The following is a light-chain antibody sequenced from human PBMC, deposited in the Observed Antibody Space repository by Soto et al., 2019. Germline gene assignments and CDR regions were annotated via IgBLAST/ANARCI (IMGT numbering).Light chain of an antibody. V-gene: IGLV2-14*03. Sequence: QSALTQPASVSGSPGQAITISCSGTSSDVGAFNYDSWYQQHPGKAPKLMIYDVSNRPSGVSNRFSGSKSGNTASLTISGLRAEDEADYYCNSYTSNNTYVFGTGTKVTVL. J-gene: IGLJ1*01. CDR2: DVS. CDR3: NSYTSNNTYV. CDR1: SSDVGAFNY.